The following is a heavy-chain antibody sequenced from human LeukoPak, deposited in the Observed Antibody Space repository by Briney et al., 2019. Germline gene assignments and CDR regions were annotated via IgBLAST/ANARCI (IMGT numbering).Heavy chain of an antibody. Sequence: PGGSLRLSCAASGFTFSNAWMSWVRQAPGKGLEWVGRIKSKTDGGTTDYAAPAKGRFTISRDDSKNTLYLQMNSLKTEDTAVYYCTTLPGGQVAGMFYVDYWGQGTLVTVSS. V-gene: IGHV3-15*01. CDR1: GFTFSNAW. CDR3: TTLPGGQVAGMFYVDY. CDR2: IKSKTDGGTT. J-gene: IGHJ4*02. D-gene: IGHD6-19*01.